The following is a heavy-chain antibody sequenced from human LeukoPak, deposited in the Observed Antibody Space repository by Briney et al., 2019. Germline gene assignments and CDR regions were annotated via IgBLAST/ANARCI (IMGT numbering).Heavy chain of an antibody. CDR2: IWHDGSHK. CDR3: AREIFGSGSYRDY. V-gene: IGHV3-33*01. J-gene: IGHJ4*02. CDR1: GFAFNTYA. D-gene: IGHD3-10*01. Sequence: GGSLRLSCAASGFAFNTYAMHWVRQAPGKGLEWVTLIWHDGSHKFYIDSVRGRFTISRDNSRNTVYLQMNGLRAEDTAVYYCAREIFGSGSYRDYWGQGTLVTVSS.